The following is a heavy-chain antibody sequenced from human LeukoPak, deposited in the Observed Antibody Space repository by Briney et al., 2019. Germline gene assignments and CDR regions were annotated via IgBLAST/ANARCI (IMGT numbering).Heavy chain of an antibody. Sequence: SATLSLTCTVSGGSINIDYWSWIRQPPGKGLEWIGNIYYSGNTNYSPSLKSRVTIAVDRSKKQLSLKLTSGTAADTAIYYCARDVKAVTAGSYYYYIDVWGKGTTVTVSS. D-gene: IGHD6-19*01. CDR2: IYYSGNT. J-gene: IGHJ6*03. CDR3: ARDVKAVTAGSYYYYIDV. CDR1: GGSINIDY. V-gene: IGHV4-59*01.